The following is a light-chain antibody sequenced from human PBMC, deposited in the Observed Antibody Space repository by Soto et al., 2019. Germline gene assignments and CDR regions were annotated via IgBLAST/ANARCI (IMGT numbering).Light chain of an antibody. CDR1: QDINNY. CDR3: QQHNTFPRT. Sequence: LASQDINNYLGWYQQKPGKAPNLLIYAVSNLQNGVPSRFRGSGSGTEFTLTISSLQPEDFATYYCQQHNTFPRTFGQGTTGDIK. CDR2: AVS. J-gene: IGKJ1*01. V-gene: IGKV1-9*01.